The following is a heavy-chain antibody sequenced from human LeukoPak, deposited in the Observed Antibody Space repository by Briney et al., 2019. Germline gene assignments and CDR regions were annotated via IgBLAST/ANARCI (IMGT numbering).Heavy chain of an antibody. CDR3: ARVDTAMVRDY. V-gene: IGHV1-69*04. Sequence: SVKVSCKASGGTFSSYAISWVRQAPGQGLEWMGRIIPILGIANYAQKFQGRVTITADKSTSTAYMELSSLRSEDTAVYYCARVDTAMVRDYWGQGTLVTVSS. CDR2: IIPILGIA. CDR1: GGTFSSYA. J-gene: IGHJ4*02. D-gene: IGHD5-18*01.